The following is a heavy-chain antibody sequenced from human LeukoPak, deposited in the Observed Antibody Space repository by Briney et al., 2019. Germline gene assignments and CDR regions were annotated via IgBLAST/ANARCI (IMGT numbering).Heavy chain of an antibody. Sequence: SETLSLTCAVYGASFSDRYWTWIRQPPGKGLEWIGEIDQSRSTKCNPSLKGRVTISLDTSKNQFSLDLTSVTAADTAIYYCAASSQLGSYNWCDPGGQGTPVTVSS. CDR3: AASSQLGSYNWCDP. J-gene: IGHJ5*02. CDR1: GASFSDRY. CDR2: IDQSRST. D-gene: IGHD1-1*01. V-gene: IGHV4-34*01.